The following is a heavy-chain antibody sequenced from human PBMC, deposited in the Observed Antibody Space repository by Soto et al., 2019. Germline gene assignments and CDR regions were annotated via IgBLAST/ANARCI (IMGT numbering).Heavy chain of an antibody. CDR2: IYHTGST. Sequence: QLQESGPGLVKPSETLSLTCTVSGDSVSSDSYYWSWIRQPPGEALEWIGHIYHTGSTSYNPSLQGRVTMSINTSTNQFSLNLTSVTAADTAIYYCAREGGVLRLSNWLDPWGQGTLVTVSS. J-gene: IGHJ5*02. CDR1: GDSVSSDSYY. V-gene: IGHV4-61*01. D-gene: IGHD1-26*01. CDR3: AREGGVLRLSNWLDP.